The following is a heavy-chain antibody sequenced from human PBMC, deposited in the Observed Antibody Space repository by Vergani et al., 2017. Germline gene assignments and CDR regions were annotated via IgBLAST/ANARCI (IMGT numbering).Heavy chain of an antibody. V-gene: IGHV4-39*01. J-gene: IGHJ5*02. CDR3: ARHSTVEWLVKLGWIDP. Sequence: QMQLQESGPGLVKASETLSLTCTVSGDSIISRSYYWGWIRQPPGKGLEWIGSIYNSGNGDSSSSLKSRFTISADTSKNQFSLRLTSVTAADTAVYFCARHSTVEWLVKLGWIDPWGQGILVTVSS. D-gene: IGHD6-19*01. CDR2: IYNSGNG. CDR1: GDSIISRSYY.